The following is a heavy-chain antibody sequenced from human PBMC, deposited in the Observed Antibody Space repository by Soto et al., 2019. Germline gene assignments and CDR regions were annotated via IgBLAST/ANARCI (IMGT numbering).Heavy chain of an antibody. CDR1: GFTFSSYG. CDR3: AKDKEPFYYDFWSGYPRDDAFDI. J-gene: IGHJ3*02. V-gene: IGHV3-30*18. Sequence: GSLRLSCAASGFTFSSYGMHWVRQAPGKGLEWVAVISYDGSNKYYADSVKGRFTISRDNSKNTLYLQMNSLRAEDTAVYYCAKDKEPFYYDFWSGYPRDDAFDIWGQGTMVTVSS. CDR2: ISYDGSNK. D-gene: IGHD3-3*01.